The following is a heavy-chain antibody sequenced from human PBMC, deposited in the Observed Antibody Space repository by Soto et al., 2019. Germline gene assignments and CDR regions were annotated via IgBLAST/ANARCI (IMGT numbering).Heavy chain of an antibody. J-gene: IGHJ3*02. D-gene: IGHD2-2*01. V-gene: IGHV1-2*04. CDR2: INPNSGGT. Sequence: ASVKIACKASGYTFTGYYMPWVRQATEQGLEWMGWINPNSGGTNYAQKFQGWVTMTRDTSISTAYMELSRLRSDDTAVYYCARNLGYCSSTSCGTNAFDIWGQGTMVTVSS. CDR1: GYTFTGYY. CDR3: ARNLGYCSSTSCGTNAFDI.